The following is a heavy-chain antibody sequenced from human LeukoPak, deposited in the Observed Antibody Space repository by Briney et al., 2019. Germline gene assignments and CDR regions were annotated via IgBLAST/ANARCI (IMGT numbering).Heavy chain of an antibody. CDR1: GGSISSGDYY. CDR2: SSYSGST. Sequence: SETLSLTCTVSGGSISSGDYYWSWIRQPPGKGLEWIGYSSYSGSTNYSPSLKSRVTMSVDTSTSQFSLKLSSVTAADTAVYYCVAESYYYDSSDNYWGQGTLVTVSS. D-gene: IGHD3-22*01. CDR3: VAESYYYDSSDNY. J-gene: IGHJ4*02. V-gene: IGHV4-61*08.